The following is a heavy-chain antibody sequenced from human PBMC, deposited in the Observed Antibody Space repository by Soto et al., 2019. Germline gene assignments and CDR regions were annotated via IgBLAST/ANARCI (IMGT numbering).Heavy chain of an antibody. D-gene: IGHD3-3*01. Sequence: ASVKVSCKASGYTFTSYGISWVRQAPGQGLEWMGWISAYNGNTNYAQKVQGRVTMTTDTSTSTAYMELRSLRSDDTAVYYCARDRRFLEWLSHDYYYGMDVWGQGTTVTVSS. V-gene: IGHV1-18*04. CDR2: ISAYNGNT. CDR1: GYTFTSYG. J-gene: IGHJ6*02. CDR3: ARDRRFLEWLSHDYYYGMDV.